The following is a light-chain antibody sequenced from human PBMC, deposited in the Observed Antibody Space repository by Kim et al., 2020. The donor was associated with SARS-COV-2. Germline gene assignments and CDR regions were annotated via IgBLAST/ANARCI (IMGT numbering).Light chain of an antibody. CDR3: ATWDDSSYV. Sequence: PGQRVTISCSGSSSNIGSNSVNWYQQLPGTAPKLLIYSNNQRPSGVPDRFSGSKSGTSASLAISGLQSEDEADYYCATWDDSSYVFGTGTKVTAL. CDR1: SSNIGSNS. V-gene: IGLV1-44*01. CDR2: SNN. J-gene: IGLJ1*01.